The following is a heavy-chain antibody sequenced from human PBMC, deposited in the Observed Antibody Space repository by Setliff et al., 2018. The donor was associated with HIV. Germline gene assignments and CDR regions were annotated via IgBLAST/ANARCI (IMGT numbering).Heavy chain of an antibody. Sequence: VASVKVSCKASGYTFNNYYIHWVRQAPGQGLEWMAMMNPSGGKTTYGHKFQGRVTVTRDMSTRTVYLDLSRLASDDTAIYYCARDLYDTSGFLDYWGQGTLVTVSS. J-gene: IGHJ4*02. CDR1: GYTFNNYY. CDR2: MNPSGGKT. V-gene: IGHV1-46*02. CDR3: ARDLYDTSGFLDY. D-gene: IGHD3-22*01.